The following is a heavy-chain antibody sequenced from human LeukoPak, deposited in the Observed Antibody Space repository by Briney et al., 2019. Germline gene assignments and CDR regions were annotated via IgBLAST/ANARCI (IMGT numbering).Heavy chain of an antibody. CDR2: IIPIFGTA. J-gene: IGHJ4*02. CDR3: AGDPGPVYCSSTSCYG. CDR1: GGTFSSYA. Sequence: SVKVSCKASGGTFSSYAISWVRQAPGQGLEWMGGIIPIFGTANYAQKFQGRVTITADESTSTAYMELSSLRSEDTAVYYCAGDPGPVYCSSTSCYGWGQGTLVTVSS. D-gene: IGHD2-2*01. V-gene: IGHV1-69*13.